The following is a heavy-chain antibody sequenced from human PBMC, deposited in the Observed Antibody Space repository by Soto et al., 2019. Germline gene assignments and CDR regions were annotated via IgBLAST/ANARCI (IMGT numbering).Heavy chain of an antibody. CDR3: ARARLSVVGRSPTGLDY. CDR2: INLNNGDT. J-gene: IGHJ4*02. D-gene: IGHD6-19*01. Sequence: ASVKVSCKASGYIFIGYYMHWVRQAPGQGPEWMGWINLNNGDTNYAQKFQGRVTVTRDTSISTAYMELSGLGGDDTAIYYCARARLSVVGRSPTGLDYWGQGILVTVSS. CDR1: GYIFIGYY. V-gene: IGHV1-2*02.